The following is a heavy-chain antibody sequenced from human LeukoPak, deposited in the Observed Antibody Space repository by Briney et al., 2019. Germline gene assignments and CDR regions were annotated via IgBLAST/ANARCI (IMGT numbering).Heavy chain of an antibody. V-gene: IGHV4-61*01. J-gene: IGHJ4*02. CDR2: IYYSGST. CDR3: ARDEEINDSSGYYHFDY. D-gene: IGHD3-22*01. CDR1: GGSVSSGSYY. Sequence: KPSETLSLTCTVSGGSVSSGSYYWSWIRQPPGKGLEWIGYIYYSGSTNYNPSLKSRVTISVDTSKNQFSLKLSSVTAAVTAVYYCARDEEINDSSGYYHFDYWGQGTLVTVSS.